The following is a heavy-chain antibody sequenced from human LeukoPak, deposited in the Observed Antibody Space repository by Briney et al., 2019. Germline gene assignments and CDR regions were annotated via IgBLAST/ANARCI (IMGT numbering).Heavy chain of an antibody. D-gene: IGHD2-2*01. CDR1: GASISNYY. CDR3: AREGLSIVGVPAAMYAFDI. Sequence: SETLSLTCTVSGASISNYYWSWIRQPAGKGLEWIGRIHISESTNYNPSLKSRVTLSVDTSKNQFSLKLRSVTAADTAVYYCAREGLSIVGVPAAMYAFDIWGQGTMVTVSS. J-gene: IGHJ3*02. V-gene: IGHV4-4*07. CDR2: IHISEST.